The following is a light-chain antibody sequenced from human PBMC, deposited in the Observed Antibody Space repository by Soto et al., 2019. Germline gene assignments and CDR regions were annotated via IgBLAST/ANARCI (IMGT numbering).Light chain of an antibody. Sequence: QSALTQPASVSGSLGQSITISCTGTSSDIGVNNYVSWYQQHPGKAPKLMIFEVSNRPSGVSDRFSGSKSGNTASLTISGLQAEDEADYYCCSYAGGSTYVFGTGTKLTVL. CDR3: CSYAGGSTYV. CDR2: EVS. J-gene: IGLJ1*01. V-gene: IGLV2-23*02. CDR1: SSDIGVNNY.